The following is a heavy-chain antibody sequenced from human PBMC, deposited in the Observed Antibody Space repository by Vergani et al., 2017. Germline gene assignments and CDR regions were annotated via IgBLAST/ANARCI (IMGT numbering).Heavy chain of an antibody. Sequence: QVQLVQSGAEVKKPGASVKVSCKASGYTFTSYAMHWVRQAPGQRLEWMGWINAGNGNTKYSQKFQGRVTITRDTSASTAYMELSSLRSEDTAVYYCARRYNWNYGVVFDYWGQGTRVTVSS. V-gene: IGHV1-3*01. CDR3: ARRYNWNYGVVFDY. J-gene: IGHJ4*02. D-gene: IGHD1-7*01. CDR1: GYTFTSYA. CDR2: INAGNGNT.